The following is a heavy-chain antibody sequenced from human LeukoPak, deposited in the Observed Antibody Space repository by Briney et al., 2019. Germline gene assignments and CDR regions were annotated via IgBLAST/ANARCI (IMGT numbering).Heavy chain of an antibody. D-gene: IGHD2-15*01. Sequence: ETLSLTCTVSGGSISSSSYYWGWIRQPPGKGLEWVSGISGSGGSTYYADSVKGRFTISRDNSKNTLYLQMNSLRVEDTAVYYCAKNQGYCSGGSCYSSCDHWGQGTPVTVSS. CDR1: GGSISSSSYY. J-gene: IGHJ4*02. V-gene: IGHV3-23*01. CDR2: ISGSGGST. CDR3: AKNQGYCSGGSCYSSCDH.